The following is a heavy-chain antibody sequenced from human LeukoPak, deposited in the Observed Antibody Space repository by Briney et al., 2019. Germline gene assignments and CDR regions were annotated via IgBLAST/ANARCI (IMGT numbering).Heavy chain of an antibody. D-gene: IGHD1-26*01. CDR3: AYRNNFEY. Sequence: GGSLRLSCAASGATFSSDEMNWVRQPPGKGLEWVANIKADGSEKYYVDSVKGRFTISRDDAKRTVDLQMDNLRAEDTAIYYCAYRNNFEYWGQGALVTVSS. J-gene: IGHJ4*02. CDR2: IKADGSEK. V-gene: IGHV3-7*05. CDR1: GATFSSDE.